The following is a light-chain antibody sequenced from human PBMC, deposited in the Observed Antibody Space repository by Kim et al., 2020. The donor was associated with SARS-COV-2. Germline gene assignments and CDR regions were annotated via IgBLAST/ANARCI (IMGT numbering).Light chain of an antibody. Sequence: QSALTQPPSASGTPGERVTISCSGSSSNIGRNAVNWYQQLPGTAPKLLIYNNDQWSSGVPDRFSGSKSGTSASLAISGLQSEDEAQYYCAAWDASLDGVVFGGGTQLTVL. CDR1: SSNIGRNA. V-gene: IGLV1-44*01. J-gene: IGLJ2*01. CDR2: NND. CDR3: AAWDASLDGVV.